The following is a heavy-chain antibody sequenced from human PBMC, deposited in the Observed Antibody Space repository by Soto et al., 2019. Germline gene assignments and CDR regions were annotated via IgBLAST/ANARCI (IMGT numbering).Heavy chain of an antibody. Sequence: PGGSLRLSCAASGFTASSNYMSWVRQAPGKGLEWVSVIYSGGSTYYADSVKGRFTISRDNSKNTLYLQMNSLRAEDTAVYYCAREGRSGSSSWYGKYYYYGMDVWGQGTTVTVSS. CDR3: AREGRSGSSSWYGKYYYYGMDV. CDR2: IYSGGST. D-gene: IGHD6-13*01. J-gene: IGHJ6*02. V-gene: IGHV3-53*01. CDR1: GFTASSNY.